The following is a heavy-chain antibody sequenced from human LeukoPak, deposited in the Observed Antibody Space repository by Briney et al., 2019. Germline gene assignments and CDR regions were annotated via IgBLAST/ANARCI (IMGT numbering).Heavy chain of an antibody. D-gene: IGHD2-2*01. Sequence: ASVKVSCKASGYTFTSYYMHWVRQAPGQGLEWMGIINPSGGSTSYAQKFQGRVTMTRDTSTSTVYMELSSLRSEDTAVYYCARDSASSTSMQPIFYNWFDLWGQGTLVTVSS. J-gene: IGHJ5*02. CDR3: ARDSASSTSMQPIFYNWFDL. CDR1: GYTFTSYY. CDR2: INPSGGST. V-gene: IGHV1-46*01.